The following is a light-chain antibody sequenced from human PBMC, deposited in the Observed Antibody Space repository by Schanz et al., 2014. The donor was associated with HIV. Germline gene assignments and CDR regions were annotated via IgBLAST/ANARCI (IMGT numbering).Light chain of an antibody. CDR1: SSNIGSNY. CDR2: RNN. J-gene: IGLJ2*01. Sequence: QSVLTQPPSASGTPGQRVTISCSGSSSNIGSNYVYWYQQLPGTAPKLLIYRNNQRPSGVPDRFSGSKSGTSASLAISGLQAEDEGQYYCCSYADRNIVLFGGGTKLTVL. CDR3: CSYADRNIVL. V-gene: IGLV1-47*01.